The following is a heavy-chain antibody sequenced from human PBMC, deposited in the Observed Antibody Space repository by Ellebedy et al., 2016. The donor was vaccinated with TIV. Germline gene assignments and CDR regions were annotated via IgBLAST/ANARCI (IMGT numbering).Heavy chain of an antibody. D-gene: IGHD1-26*01. CDR2: IWYDGSDQ. CDR1: GFTFRRHG. Sequence: GESLKISCAASGFTFRRHGMNWVRQAPGKGLEWVAVIWYDGSDQYYADSVKGRFTVSRDNSKNTLYLQMNSLRAEDTAVYYCAKDQLGGGTYLWGTFDYWGQGTLVTVSS. J-gene: IGHJ4*02. V-gene: IGHV3-33*06. CDR3: AKDQLGGGTYLWGTFDY.